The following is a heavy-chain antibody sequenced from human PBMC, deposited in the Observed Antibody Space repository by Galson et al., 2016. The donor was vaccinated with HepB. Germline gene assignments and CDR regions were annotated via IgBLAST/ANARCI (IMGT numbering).Heavy chain of an antibody. CDR1: RASISRNVYY. CDR3: ARQGSGSAFDV. CDR2: VYYSGDY. Sequence: LSLTCSLSRASISRNVYYWAWIRQPAGKGREWVGSVYYSGDYYHNPSLKPRVTIPADTSRDQFSLRLTSVTAADTAVYYCARQGSGSAFDVWGLGTLVTVSS. D-gene: IGHD6-25*01. V-gene: IGHV4-39*01. J-gene: IGHJ5*02.